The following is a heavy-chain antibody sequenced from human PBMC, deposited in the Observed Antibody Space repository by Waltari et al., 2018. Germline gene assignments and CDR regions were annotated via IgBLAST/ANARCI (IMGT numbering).Heavy chain of an antibody. Sequence: EVQLLESGGGLVQPGGSLRLSCAASGFTFSSYAMSWVRQAPGKGLEWVSVIYSGGSTYYGDSGKGRFTISRDNSKNTLYLQMNSLRAEDTAVYYCAKDRAYYYDSSGYYTDPNYMDVWGKGTTVTVSS. CDR1: GFTFSSYA. J-gene: IGHJ6*03. CDR2: IYSGGST. CDR3: AKDRAYYYDSSGYYTDPNYMDV. V-gene: IGHV3-23*03. D-gene: IGHD3-22*01.